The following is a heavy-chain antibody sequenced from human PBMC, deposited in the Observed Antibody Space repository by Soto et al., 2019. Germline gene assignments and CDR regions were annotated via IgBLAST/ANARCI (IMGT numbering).Heavy chain of an antibody. V-gene: IGHV3-33*01. CDR1: GFTFSSYG. CDR3: ARVPGYSSGGDWYFDL. Sequence: QVQLVESGGGVVQPGRSLRLSCAASGFTFSSYGMHWVRQAPGKGLEWVAVFWYDGSNKYYADSVKGRFTISRDNSKNTLPLKMNSRRAEYTAVYYCARVPGYSSGGDWYFDLWGRGTLVTVSS. J-gene: IGHJ2*01. D-gene: IGHD6-19*01. CDR2: FWYDGSNK.